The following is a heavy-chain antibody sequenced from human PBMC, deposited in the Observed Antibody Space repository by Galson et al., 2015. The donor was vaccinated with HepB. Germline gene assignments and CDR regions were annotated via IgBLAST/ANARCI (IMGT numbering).Heavy chain of an antibody. CDR1: GFTFSSYD. Sequence: SLRLSCAASGFTFSSYDMHWVRQATGKGLEWVSAIGTAGDTYYPGSVKGRFTIFRENAKNSLYLQMNSLRAGDTAVYYCARGEPGLGYCSSTSCYTGWYFDLWGRGTLVTVSS. CDR3: ARGEPGLGYCSSTSCYTGWYFDL. D-gene: IGHD2-2*02. V-gene: IGHV3-13*01. CDR2: IGTAGDT. J-gene: IGHJ2*01.